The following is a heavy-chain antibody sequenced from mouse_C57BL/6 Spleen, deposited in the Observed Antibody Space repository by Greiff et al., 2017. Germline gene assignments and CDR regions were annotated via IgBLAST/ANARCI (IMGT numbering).Heavy chain of an antibody. CDR2: INYDGSST. CDR3: ARESGTGAMDY. CDR1: GFTFSDYY. V-gene: IGHV5-16*01. J-gene: IGHJ4*01. D-gene: IGHD1-3*01. Sequence: EVHLVESEGGLVQPGSSMKLSCTASGFTFSDYYMAWVRQVPEKGLEWVANINYDGSSTYYLDSLKSRFIISRDNAKNILYLQMSSLKSEDTATYYCARESGTGAMDYWGQGTSVTVSS.